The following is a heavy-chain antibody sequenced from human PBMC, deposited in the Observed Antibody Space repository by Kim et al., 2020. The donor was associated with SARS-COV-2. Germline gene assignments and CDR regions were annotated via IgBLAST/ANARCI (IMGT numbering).Heavy chain of an antibody. J-gene: IGHJ4*02. Sequence: PSLNSRVTIAVDTSKNQFSLKLSSVTAADTAVYYCARRVVVVPAATYFDYWGQGTLVTVSS. CDR3: ARRVVVVPAATYFDY. D-gene: IGHD2-2*01. V-gene: IGHV4-31*02.